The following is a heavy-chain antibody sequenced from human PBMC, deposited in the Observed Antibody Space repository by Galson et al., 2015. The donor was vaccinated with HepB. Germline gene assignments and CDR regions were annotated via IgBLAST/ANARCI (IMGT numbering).Heavy chain of an antibody. CDR2: IYYSGTT. D-gene: IGHD6-6*01. J-gene: IGHJ4*02. CDR1: GGSISSSSFH. V-gene: IGHV4-39*07. Sequence: TLSLTCTVSGGSISSSSFHWGWVRQPPRKGLEWIGSIYYSGTTYYKPSLKSRVTISIDTSKNQFSLKLSSVTAADTAVYYCARESSSSSAYWGQETLVTVSS. CDR3: ARESSSSSAY.